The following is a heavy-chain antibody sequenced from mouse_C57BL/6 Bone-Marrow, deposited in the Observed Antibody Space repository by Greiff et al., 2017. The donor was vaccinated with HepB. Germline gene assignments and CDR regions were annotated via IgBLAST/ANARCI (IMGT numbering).Heavy chain of an antibody. CDR2: ISYDGSN. J-gene: IGHJ3*01. D-gene: IGHD2-2*01. V-gene: IGHV3-6*01. CDR3: ARGVTRSEFAY. CDR1: GYSITSGYY. Sequence: ESGPGLVKPSQSLSLTCSVTGYSITSGYYWNWIRQFPGNKLEWMGYISYDGSNNYNPSLKNRISITRDTSKNQFFLKLNSVTTEDTATYYCARGVTRSEFAYWGQGTLVTVSA.